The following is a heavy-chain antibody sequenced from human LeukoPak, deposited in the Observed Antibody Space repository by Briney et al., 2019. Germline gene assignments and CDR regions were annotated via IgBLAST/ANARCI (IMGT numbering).Heavy chain of an antibody. J-gene: IGHJ4*02. V-gene: IGHV3-30*18. CDR2: ISYDGSNK. CDR1: GFTFSSYG. CDR3: AKDEQQLPDY. D-gene: IGHD6-13*01. Sequence: AGGSLRLSGAASGFTFSSYGMHWVRQAPGKGLEWVAVISYDGSNKYYADSVKGRFTISRDNSKNTLYLQMNSLRAEDTAVYYCAKDEQQLPDYWGQGTLVTVSS.